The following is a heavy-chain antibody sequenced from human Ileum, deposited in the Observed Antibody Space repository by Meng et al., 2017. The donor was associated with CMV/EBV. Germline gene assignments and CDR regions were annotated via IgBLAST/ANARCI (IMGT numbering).Heavy chain of an antibody. CDR1: GFNFGRSY. V-gene: IGHV3-30*03. Sequence: GESLKISCVCSGFNFGRSYMNWVRQAPGKGLEWVAFISYDGRNIYYADSVKGRFTISTDKSKNTLYLQMNSLRGEDTAVYYCATGGWQQPRFDYWGQGTLVTVSS. CDR2: ISYDGRNI. CDR3: ATGGWQQPRFDY. D-gene: IGHD5-24*01. J-gene: IGHJ4*02.